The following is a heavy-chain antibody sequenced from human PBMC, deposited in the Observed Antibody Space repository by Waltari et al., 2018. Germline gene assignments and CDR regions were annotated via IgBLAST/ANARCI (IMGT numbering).Heavy chain of an antibody. D-gene: IGHD1-26*01. V-gene: IGHV3-9*01. CDR2: SRWNSGSI. CDR3: AKGHSGSYGLDY. CDR1: GFTFVDFA. Sequence: EVQLVESGGGLVQPGRSLRLSCAASGFTFVDFAMHWVGQAPGKGLEWVSGSRWNSGSIGYADSVKGRFTISRDNAKNSLYLHMNSLRTEDTALYYCAKGHSGSYGLDYWGQGTLVTVSS. J-gene: IGHJ4*02.